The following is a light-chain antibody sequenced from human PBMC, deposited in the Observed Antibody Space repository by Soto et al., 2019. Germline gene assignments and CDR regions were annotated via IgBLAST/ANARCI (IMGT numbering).Light chain of an antibody. J-gene: IGKJ5*01. V-gene: IGKV3-20*01. CDR2: GAS. Sequence: EIVMTQSPATLSVSPGETATLSCRASQSVAGNLAWYQQKPGQAPRLVIHGASSRATGIPDRFSGSGSGADFSLTISRLEPDDFAVYYCQHYGSSPRITFGLGTRLEI. CDR1: QSVAGN. CDR3: QHYGSSPRIT.